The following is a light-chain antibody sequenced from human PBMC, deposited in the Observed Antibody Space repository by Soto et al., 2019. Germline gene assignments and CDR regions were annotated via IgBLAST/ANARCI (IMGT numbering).Light chain of an antibody. Sequence: DIVMTQSPATLSVSPGERATLSCRASQSVSRDLGWYQQKPGQAPRLLIYGASTRATGVPARFSGSGSETEFTLTISSLQYEDFAIYYCQQSNNWPLTFGGGTKVEIK. CDR3: QQSNNWPLT. CDR2: GAS. CDR1: QSVSRD. V-gene: IGKV3-15*01. J-gene: IGKJ4*01.